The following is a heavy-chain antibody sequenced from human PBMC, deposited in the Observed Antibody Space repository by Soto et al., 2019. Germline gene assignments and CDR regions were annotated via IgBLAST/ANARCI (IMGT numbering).Heavy chain of an antibody. CDR3: ARGPLVVLNYFES. CDR2: IFPLTDIP. Sequence: QVQLVQSGTEVKKPGSSVKVSCKASGGTFRNYPINWVRQAPGQGLEWMGSIFPLTDIPDYAQNFQARLTXXXDXPTSTAYRELSSLTSDDTAMYFCARGPLVVLNYFESWGQGPLVTVSS. V-gene: IGHV1-69*02. CDR1: GGTFRNYP. J-gene: IGHJ4*02.